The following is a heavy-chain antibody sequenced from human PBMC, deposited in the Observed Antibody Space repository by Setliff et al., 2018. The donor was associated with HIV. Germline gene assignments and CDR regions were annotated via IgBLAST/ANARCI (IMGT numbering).Heavy chain of an antibody. CDR3: ARLEGGQMATRTDAFDI. Sequence: PGGSLRLSCIASGFSFNNYYMTWVRQAPGKGLEWVGNIKSDGTEKNYADSVRGRFTISRDNTKNSLYLQMDGLRVEDTAVYYCARLEGGQMATRTDAFDIWGQGTMVTVSS. CDR1: GFSFNNYY. D-gene: IGHD5-12*01. CDR2: IKSDGTEK. V-gene: IGHV3-7*01. J-gene: IGHJ3*02.